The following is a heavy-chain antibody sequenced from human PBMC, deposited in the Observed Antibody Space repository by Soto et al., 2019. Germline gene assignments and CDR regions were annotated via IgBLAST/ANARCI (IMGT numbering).Heavy chain of an antibody. CDR1: GFTFSSYG. Sequence: GGSLRLSCAASGFTFSSYGMHWVRQAPGKGLEWVAVISYDGSNKYYADSVKGRFTISRDNSKNTLYLQMNSLRAEDTAVYYCAKDLGMSPGIGPLLLFDYWGQGTLVTVSS. J-gene: IGHJ4*02. CDR3: AKDLGMSPGIGPLLLFDY. D-gene: IGHD2-15*01. V-gene: IGHV3-30*18. CDR2: ISYDGSNK.